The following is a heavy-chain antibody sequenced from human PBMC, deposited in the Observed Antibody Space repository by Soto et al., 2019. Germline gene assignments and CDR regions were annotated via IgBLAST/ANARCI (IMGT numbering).Heavy chain of an antibody. CDR1: GFTFRSHW. V-gene: IGHV3-7*04. J-gene: IGHJ4*02. Sequence: GGSLRLSCAVSGFTFRSHWMAWIRQAPGKGLEWVANINQDGSEKYYLDSVKGRFTISRDNAKMSLYLQMNSLRAEDTAVYYCVGGQGHWGQGTLVTVSS. CDR2: INQDGSEK. CDR3: VGGQGH.